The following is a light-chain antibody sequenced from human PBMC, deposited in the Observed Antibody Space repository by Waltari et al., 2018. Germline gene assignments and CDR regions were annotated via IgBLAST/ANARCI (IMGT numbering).Light chain of an antibody. CDR3: MMWHSSAWV. V-gene: IGLV5-45*02. CDR2: YKSDSDK. J-gene: IGLJ3*02. CDR1: SGINVGTYR. Sequence: QAVLTQPSSLSASPGASASLTCTLRSGINVGTYRIYWYQQKPGRPPQYPRRYKSDSDKQQGSGVPSLFSGSKDASANAGILLISGLQSEDEADYYCMMWHSSAWVFGGGTKLTVL.